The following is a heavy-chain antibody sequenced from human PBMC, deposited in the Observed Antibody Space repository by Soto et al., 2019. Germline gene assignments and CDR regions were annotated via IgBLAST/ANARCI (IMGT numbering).Heavy chain of an antibody. J-gene: IGHJ4*02. V-gene: IGHV1-69*01. D-gene: IGHD6-19*01. Sequence: QVQLVQSGAEVKKPGSSVKVSGKASGGTFSSYAISWVRQAPGQGLEWMGGIIPIFGTANYAQKFQGRVTITADESTSTAYMGLSSLRSEDTAVYYCARELSRSGWYYFDYWGQGTLVTVSS. CDR1: GGTFSSYA. CDR3: ARELSRSGWYYFDY. CDR2: IIPIFGTA.